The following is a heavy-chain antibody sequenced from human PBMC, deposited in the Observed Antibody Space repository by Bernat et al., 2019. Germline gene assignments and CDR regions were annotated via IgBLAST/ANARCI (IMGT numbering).Heavy chain of an antibody. CDR3: ARHNYDCWSGYQSFDY. CDR1: GFTVSSNY. V-gene: IGHV3-53*02. D-gene: IGHD3-3*01. Sequence: EVQLVETGGGLIQPGGSLRLSCAASGFTVSSNYMSWVRQAPGKGLEWVSVIYSGGSTYYADSVKGRFTISRDNSKNTLYLQMNSLRAEDTAVYYCARHNYDCWSGYQSFDYWGQGTLVTVSS. J-gene: IGHJ4*02. CDR2: IYSGGST.